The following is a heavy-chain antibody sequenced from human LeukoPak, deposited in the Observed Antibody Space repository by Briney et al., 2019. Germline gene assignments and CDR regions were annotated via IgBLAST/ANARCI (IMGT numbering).Heavy chain of an antibody. D-gene: IGHD2-15*01. CDR3: ARDRNGGNTLLDWYFDL. CDR1: GFTSRSYE. Sequence: QPGGSLRLSCAASGFTSRSYEMHGVRQATGKGREWVSAIGTAGDTYYPGSVKGRFTISRENAKNSLYLQMNSLRAGDTAVYYCARDRNGGNTLLDWYFDLWGRGTLVTVSS. J-gene: IGHJ2*01. V-gene: IGHV3-13*01. CDR2: IGTAGDT.